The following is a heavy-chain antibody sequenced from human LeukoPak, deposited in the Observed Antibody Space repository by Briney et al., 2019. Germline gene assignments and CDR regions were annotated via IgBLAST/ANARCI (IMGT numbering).Heavy chain of an antibody. J-gene: IGHJ4*02. CDR1: GFTFSSFG. CDR3: ARDITAVAGELVDY. D-gene: IGHD6-19*01. CDR2: IKHDGSNE. V-gene: IGHV3-30*03. Sequence: PGGSLRLSCAASGFTFSSFGMHWVRQAPGKGLEWVAVIKHDGSNEYFLGSVKGRFTISRDNSKNTLYLQMNSLRAEDTAVYYCARDITAVAGELVDYWGQGTLVTVSS.